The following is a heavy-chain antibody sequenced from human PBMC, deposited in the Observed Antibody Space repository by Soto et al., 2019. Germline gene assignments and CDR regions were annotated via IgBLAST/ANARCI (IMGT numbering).Heavy chain of an antibody. J-gene: IGHJ4*02. D-gene: IGHD3-10*01. V-gene: IGHV1-69*13. Sequence: SVKVSCKASGGTFSSYAISWVRQAPGQGLEWMGGIIPIFGTANYAQKFQGRVTITADESTSTAYMELSSLRSEDTAVYYCARETMVRGVFDYWGQGTLVTVYS. CDR3: ARETMVRGVFDY. CDR2: IIPIFGTA. CDR1: GGTFSSYA.